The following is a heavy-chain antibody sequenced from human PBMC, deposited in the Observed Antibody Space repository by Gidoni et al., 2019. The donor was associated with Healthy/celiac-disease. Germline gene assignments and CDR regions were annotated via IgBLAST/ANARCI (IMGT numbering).Heavy chain of an antibody. CDR2: IIPIFGTA. V-gene: IGHV1-69*01. CDR3: ARVPAGLTPNYFDY. CDR1: GGTFSSYA. Sequence: QVQLVQSGAEVKKPGSSVKVPCKSSGGTFSSYAISWVRQAPGQGLEWMGGIIPIFGTANYAQKFQGRVTITADESTSTAYMELSSLRSEDTAVYYCARVPAGLTPNYFDYWGQGTLVTVSS. D-gene: IGHD2-21*02. J-gene: IGHJ4*02.